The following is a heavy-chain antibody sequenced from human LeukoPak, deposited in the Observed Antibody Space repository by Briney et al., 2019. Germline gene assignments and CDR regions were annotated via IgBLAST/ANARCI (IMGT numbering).Heavy chain of an antibody. CDR1: GFTVSSKY. V-gene: IGHV3-53*01. D-gene: IGHD6-19*01. CDR3: ARAGWLAPVFDY. Sequence: GGSLRLSCAASGFTVSSKYMRWVRQAPGKGLEWVSVTDSGGSTYYADSVKGRFTISRDNSKNTLYLQMSSLRAEDTAVYYCARAGWLAPVFDYWGQGTLVTVSS. CDR2: TDSGGST. J-gene: IGHJ4*02.